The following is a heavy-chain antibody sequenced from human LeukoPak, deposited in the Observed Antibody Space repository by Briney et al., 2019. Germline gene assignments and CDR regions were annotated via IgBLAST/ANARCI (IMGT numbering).Heavy chain of an antibody. Sequence: PSETLSLTCSVSGASISSYFWSWIRQPPGRGREWVGYIYYSGTTNYNPSLKSRIAISLGTSKKQFSLRMRSATAADTAVYYCARSTSGYYSKHYYFYMDVWGKGTTVTVSS. J-gene: IGHJ6*03. CDR2: IYYSGTT. CDR3: ARSTSGYYSKHYYFYMDV. CDR1: GASISSYF. D-gene: IGHD3-22*01. V-gene: IGHV4-59*01.